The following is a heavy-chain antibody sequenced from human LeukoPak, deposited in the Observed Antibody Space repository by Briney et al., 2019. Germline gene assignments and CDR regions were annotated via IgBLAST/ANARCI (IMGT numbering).Heavy chain of an antibody. CDR1: GFTFSSYS. Sequence: GGSLRLSCAASGFTFSSYSMNWVRQAPGKGLEWVSSISSSSSYIYYADSVKGRFTISRDNAKNSLYLQMNSLRAEDTAVYYCARDGIAVAGPVEGYYYYMDVWGKGTTVTVSS. V-gene: IGHV3-21*01. J-gene: IGHJ6*03. CDR2: ISSSSSYI. CDR3: ARDGIAVAGPVEGYYYYMDV. D-gene: IGHD6-19*01.